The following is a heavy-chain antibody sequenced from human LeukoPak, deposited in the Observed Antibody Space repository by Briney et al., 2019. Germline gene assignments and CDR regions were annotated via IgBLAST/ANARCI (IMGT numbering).Heavy chain of an antibody. D-gene: IGHD2-8*02. CDR1: GYSFTSYY. Sequence: ASVKVSCKASGYSFTSYYMHWVRQAPGQGLEWMGWMNPNSGSTGYAQQFQGRVTMTRNTSISTAYMELSSLRSDDTAVYYCGRGRWSATGSPQFDHWGQATLVTVSS. CDR3: GRGRWSATGSPQFDH. V-gene: IGHV1-8*01. CDR2: MNPNSGST. J-gene: IGHJ5*02.